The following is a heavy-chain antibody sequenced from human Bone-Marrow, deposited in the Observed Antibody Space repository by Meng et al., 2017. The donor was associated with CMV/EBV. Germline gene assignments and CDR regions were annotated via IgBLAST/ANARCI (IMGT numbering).Heavy chain of an antibody. V-gene: IGHV3-74*01. Sequence: AASGFTFSTDWMHWVRQAPGKGLVWVSRINSDGTGTTYADSVKGRFTISRDNAKNTLYLQMNSLRADDTAVYYCAREDTSTWPPFHYWGQGTLVTVSS. CDR2: INSDGTGT. D-gene: IGHD6-13*01. J-gene: IGHJ4*02. CDR1: GFTFSTDW. CDR3: AREDTSTWPPFHY.